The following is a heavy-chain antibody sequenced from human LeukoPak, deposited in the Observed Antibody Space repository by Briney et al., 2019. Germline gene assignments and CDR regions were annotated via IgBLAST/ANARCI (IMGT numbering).Heavy chain of an antibody. D-gene: IGHD2-2*02. Sequence: GASVKVSCKTSGYSFTGYYMHWVRQAPGHGPEWVGWISPNSGGTNYAQRFQGRVTMTRDTSISTAYMELSRLTSDDTAVYYCARERGYCSSSSCYTSDAFDIWGPGTMVTVSS. CDR1: GYSFTGYY. CDR2: ISPNSGGT. J-gene: IGHJ3*02. V-gene: IGHV1-2*02. CDR3: ARERGYCSSSSCYTSDAFDI.